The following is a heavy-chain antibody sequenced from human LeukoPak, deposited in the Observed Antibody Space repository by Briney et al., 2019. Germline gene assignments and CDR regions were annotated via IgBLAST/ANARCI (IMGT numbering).Heavy chain of an antibody. CDR2: IYYSGST. D-gene: IGHD4-17*01. CDR3: ARIPFYGDYVFDY. Sequence: PSQTLSLTCTVSGGSISSGGYYWSWIRQHPGKGLEWIGYIYYSGSTYYNPSLKSRVTISVDTSKNQFSLKLSSVTAADTAVYYCARIPFYGDYVFDYWGQGTLVTVSS. CDR1: GGSISSGGYY. V-gene: IGHV4-31*03. J-gene: IGHJ4*02.